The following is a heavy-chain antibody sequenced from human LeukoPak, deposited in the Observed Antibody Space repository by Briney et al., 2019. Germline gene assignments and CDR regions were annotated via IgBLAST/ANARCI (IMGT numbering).Heavy chain of an antibody. Sequence: SETLSLTCTVSGGSISSSSYYWGWIRQPPGKGLEWIGSIYYSGSTYYNPSLKSRVTISVDTSKNQFSLKLSSVTAADTAVYYCARGLVPYDILTGYYGSYYYMDVWGKGTTVTISS. CDR3: ARGLVPYDILTGYYGSYYYMDV. CDR2: IYYSGST. J-gene: IGHJ6*03. V-gene: IGHV4-39*07. D-gene: IGHD3-9*01. CDR1: GGSISSSSYY.